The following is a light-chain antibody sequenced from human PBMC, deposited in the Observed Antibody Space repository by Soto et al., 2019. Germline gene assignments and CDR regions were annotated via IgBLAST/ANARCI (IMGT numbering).Light chain of an antibody. Sequence: EXVLTQSPATLSLSPGERATLSCRASQSISSSLAWYQQKPGQAPRLLIYDASTRATGFPARFSGSGSGTDFTLTIGSLEPEDFAVYYCQQRSEWPRTFGQGTKV. V-gene: IGKV3-11*01. CDR2: DAS. CDR1: QSISSS. CDR3: QQRSEWPRT. J-gene: IGKJ1*01.